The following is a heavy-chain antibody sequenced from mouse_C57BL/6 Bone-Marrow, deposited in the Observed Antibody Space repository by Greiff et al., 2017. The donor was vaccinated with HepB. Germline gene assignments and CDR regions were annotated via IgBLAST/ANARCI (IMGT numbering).Heavy chain of an antibody. CDR3: TRDGTNWYVDV. J-gene: IGHJ1*03. CDR2: ISSGGDYI. CDR1: GFTFSSYA. Sequence: DVKLEESGEGLVKPGGSLKLSCAASGFTFSSYAMSWVRQTPEKRLEWVAYISSGGDYIYYADTVKGRFTISRDNARNTLYLQMSSLKSEDTAMYYCTRDGTNWYVDVWGTGTTVTVSS. D-gene: IGHD2-1*01. V-gene: IGHV5-9-1*02.